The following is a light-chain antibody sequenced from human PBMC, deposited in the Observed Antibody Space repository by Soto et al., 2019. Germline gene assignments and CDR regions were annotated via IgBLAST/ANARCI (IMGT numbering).Light chain of an antibody. CDR3: QQYNNWPFT. J-gene: IGKJ3*01. CDR1: QNLRSN. Sequence: EMVMTQSPATLSMSPGERATLSCRASQNLRSNLAWYQHKPGQAPRLLIYGASTRATGIPARLSGSGSGTEFTLTISSLQSEDFAVYYCQQYNNWPFTFGPGTKVDIK. CDR2: GAS. V-gene: IGKV3-15*01.